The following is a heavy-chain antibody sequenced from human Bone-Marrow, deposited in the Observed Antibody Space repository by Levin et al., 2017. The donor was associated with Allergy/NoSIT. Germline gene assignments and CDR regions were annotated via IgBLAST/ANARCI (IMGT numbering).Heavy chain of an antibody. J-gene: IGHJ1*01. CDR1: GFTFSSYA. CDR3: AKGPGGSGYYWAEYFQH. CDR2: ISGSGGST. Sequence: GESLKISCAASGFTFSSYAMSWVRQAPGKGLEWVSAISGSGGSTYYADSVKGRFTISRDNSKNTLYLQMNSLRAEDTAVYYCAKGPGGSGYYWAEYFQHWGQGTLVTVSS. D-gene: IGHD3-22*01. V-gene: IGHV3-23*01.